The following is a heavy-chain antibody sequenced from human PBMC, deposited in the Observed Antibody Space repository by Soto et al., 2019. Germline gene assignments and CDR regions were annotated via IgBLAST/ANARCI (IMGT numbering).Heavy chain of an antibody. CDR2: IYSGGTT. CDR1: GFTVSSNY. CDR3: ARPLFQYGNIVATRAFDY. V-gene: IGHV3-53*01. J-gene: IGHJ4*02. D-gene: IGHD5-12*01. Sequence: GGSLRLSCAASGFTVSSNYMSWVRQAPGKGLERVSIIYSGGTTYYADSVKGRFTVSRDNPNKSLYLQMSRLTAEDTAVYYCARPLFQYGNIVATRAFDYWGQGALVTVSS.